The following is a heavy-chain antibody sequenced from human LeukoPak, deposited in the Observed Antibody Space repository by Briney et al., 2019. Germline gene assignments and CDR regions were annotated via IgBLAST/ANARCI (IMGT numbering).Heavy chain of an antibody. CDR3: ASGGRGYSYDY. CDR1: GGSISSSNW. CDR2: IYHSGST. Sequence: ASETLSLTCAVSGGSISSSNWWSWVRQPPGKGLEWIGEIYHSGSTNYNPSLKSRVTTSVDKSKNQFSLKLSSVTAADTAVYYCASGGRGYSYDYWGQGTLVTVSS. J-gene: IGHJ4*02. V-gene: IGHV4-4*02. D-gene: IGHD5-18*01.